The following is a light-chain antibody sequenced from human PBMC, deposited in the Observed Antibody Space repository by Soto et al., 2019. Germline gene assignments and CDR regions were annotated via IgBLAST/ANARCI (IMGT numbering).Light chain of an antibody. CDR1: SSNIESNT. CDR3: ATWDDSLNGYVV. J-gene: IGLJ2*01. CDR2: FNN. Sequence: QSVLTQPPSASGTPGQRVTISCSGSSSNIESNTVNWYQQLPGTAPKLLIFFNNQRPSVVPDRFSGSKSGTSASLAISGLQSEDEADYYCATWDDSLNGYVVFGGGTKLTVL. V-gene: IGLV1-44*01.